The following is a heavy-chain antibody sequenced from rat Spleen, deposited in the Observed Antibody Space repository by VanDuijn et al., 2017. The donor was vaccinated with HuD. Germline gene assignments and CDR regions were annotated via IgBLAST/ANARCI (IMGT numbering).Heavy chain of an antibody. J-gene: IGHJ3*01. Sequence: EVQLVESGGGLVQPGGSLKLSCVASGFTFTNYWMTWIRQAPGKGLEWVATISYDGSSTYYRDSVKGRFTISRDNAKSTLYLQMDSLRSEDTATYYCATLYGWFAYWGQGTLVTVSS. V-gene: IGHV5-31*01. CDR1: GFTFTNYW. CDR3: ATLYGWFAY. CDR2: ISYDGSST. D-gene: IGHD1-11*01.